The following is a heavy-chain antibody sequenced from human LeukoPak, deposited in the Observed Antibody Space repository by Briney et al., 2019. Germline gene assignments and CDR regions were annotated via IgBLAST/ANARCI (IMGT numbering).Heavy chain of an antibody. V-gene: IGHV4-39*07. J-gene: IGHJ5*02. CDR2: IFYSGST. CDR1: GGSISSSFYY. D-gene: IGHD7-27*01. CDR3: AKEVLGP. Sequence: SETLSLTCIISGGSISSSFYYWGWIRQPPGKGLVWIGSIFYSGSTYYNPSLKSRVTISVDTSKNQLSLKLRSVTAADTAVYYCAKEVLGPWGQGTLVTVSS.